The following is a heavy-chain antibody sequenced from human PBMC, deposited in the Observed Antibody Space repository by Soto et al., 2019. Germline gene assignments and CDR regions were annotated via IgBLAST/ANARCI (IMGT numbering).Heavy chain of an antibody. CDR3: ARRYSYGLYYYYGMDV. V-gene: IGHV4-59*01. CDR1: GGSISSYY. CDR2: IYYSGST. Sequence: PSETLSLPCTVSGGSISSYYWSWIRQPPGKGLEWIGYIYYSGSTNYNPSLKSRVTISVDTSKNQFSLKLSSVTAADTAVYYCARRYSYGLYYYYGMDVWGQGTTVTVSS. J-gene: IGHJ6*02. D-gene: IGHD5-18*01.